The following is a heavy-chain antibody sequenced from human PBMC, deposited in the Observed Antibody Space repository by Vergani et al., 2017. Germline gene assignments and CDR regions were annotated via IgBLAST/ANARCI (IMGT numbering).Heavy chain of an antibody. D-gene: IGHD3-22*01. CDR2: ISRSGFNT. V-gene: IGHV3-23*01. CDR3: AKDVLGDSSDLDS. CDR1: GFPFSSYA. Sequence: HLLESGGGLVQPGGSLRLSCAASGFPFSSYALTWVRQAPGKGLEWVSTISRSGFNTYYADSVEGRFTVSRDNSKNTLFLQMNSLRAGDTAVYYCAKDVLGDSSDLDSWGPGTLVTVSS. J-gene: IGHJ4*02.